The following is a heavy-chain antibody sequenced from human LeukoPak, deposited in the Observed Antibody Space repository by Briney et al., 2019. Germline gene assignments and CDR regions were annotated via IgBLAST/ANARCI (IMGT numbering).Heavy chain of an antibody. V-gene: IGHV4-39*07. CDR2: IYHSGST. CDR3: ARGQYSGSCFDN. CDR1: GGSISSSDYY. Sequence: SETLSLTCTVSGGSISSSDYYWDWIRKPPGKGLEWIGNIYHSGSTYYNPSLKSRVTILVDTSKNQFSLKVSSVTAADTAVYYCARGQYSGSCFDNWGQGSLVTVSS. D-gene: IGHD1-26*01. J-gene: IGHJ4*02.